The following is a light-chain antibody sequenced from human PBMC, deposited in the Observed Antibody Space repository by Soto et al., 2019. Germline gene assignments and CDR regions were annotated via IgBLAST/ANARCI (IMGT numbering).Light chain of an antibody. CDR2: DVS. Sequence: EIVLTQSPGTLSLSPGERATLSCGASQNVGSSYLAWYQQKPGQAPSLLIYDVSSRATGIPDRFSGSGSGTDFTLTISRLEPEDCAVSYCQQYVSSPFTFGPGTKVDIK. V-gene: IGKV3-20*01. CDR3: QQYVSSPFT. J-gene: IGKJ3*01. CDR1: QNVGSSY.